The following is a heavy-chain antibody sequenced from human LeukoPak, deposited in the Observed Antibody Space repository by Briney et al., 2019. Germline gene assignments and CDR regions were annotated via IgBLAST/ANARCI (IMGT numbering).Heavy chain of an antibody. J-gene: IGHJ6*02. V-gene: IGHV3-23*01. CDR1: GCTFSSYA. Sequence: GGSLRLSCADSGCTFSSYALSWVRQAPGKGLEWVSAISGSSSTTFYADSVKGRFTISRDNSMDTLFLQMNSLRAEDTAVYYCAKGREWLVVPAALDVWGQGTTVTVSS. CDR2: ISGSSSTT. CDR3: AKGREWLVVPAALDV. D-gene: IGHD2-2*01.